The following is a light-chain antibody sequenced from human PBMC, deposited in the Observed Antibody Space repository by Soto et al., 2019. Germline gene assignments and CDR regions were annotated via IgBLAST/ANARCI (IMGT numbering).Light chain of an antibody. J-gene: IGLJ3*02. V-gene: IGLV2-23*01. CDR3: CSYAGSWV. Sequence: QSALTQPASVSGSPGQSITISCTGTSSDVGSYNLVSWYQQHPGKAPKLMIYEGSKRPSGVSNRFSGSKSGHTASLTNSGLQAEAEADYSCCSYAGSWVFGGGTKLTVL. CDR1: SSDVGSYNL. CDR2: EGS.